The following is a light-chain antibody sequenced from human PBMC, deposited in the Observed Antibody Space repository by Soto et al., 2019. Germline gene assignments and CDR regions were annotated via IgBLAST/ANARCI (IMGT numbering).Light chain of an antibody. CDR1: QSVNSN. CDR3: QQYTDWTIT. V-gene: IGKV3-15*01. Sequence: EIMMTQSPVNLSVSPGERPTLSCRASQSVNSNLAWYQQQPGQAPRLLIYAASTRATAVPDRFSGSGSGTDFTLTITSLQSDDWAVDFGQQYTDWTITFGQGTRLEIK. CDR2: AAS. J-gene: IGKJ5*01.